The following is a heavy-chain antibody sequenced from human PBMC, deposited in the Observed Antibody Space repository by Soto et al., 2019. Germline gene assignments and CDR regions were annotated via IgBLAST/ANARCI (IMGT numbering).Heavy chain of an antibody. V-gene: IGHV3-15*01. CDR3: TTELLWCGVGGARDAFDI. J-gene: IGHJ3*02. CDR2: IKSKTDGGTT. D-gene: IGHD3-10*01. CDR1: GFTFSNAW. Sequence: EVQLVESGGGLVKPGGSLRLSCAASGFTFSNAWMSWVRQAPGKGLEWVGRIKSKTDGGTTDYAAPVKGRFTISRDDSKNTLYLQMNSLKTEDTAVYYCTTELLWCGVGGARDAFDIWGQGTMVTVSS.